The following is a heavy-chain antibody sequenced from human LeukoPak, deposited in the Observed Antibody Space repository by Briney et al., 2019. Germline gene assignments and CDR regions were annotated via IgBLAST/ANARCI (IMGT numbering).Heavy chain of an antibody. CDR2: ISSSSSYI. CDR3: ARRPDYGDYSAGVDY. V-gene: IGHV3-21*01. J-gene: IGHJ4*02. CDR1: GFTFSSYS. Sequence: GGSLRLSCAASGFTFSSYSMNWVRQAPGKGLEWVSSISSSSSYIYYADSVKGRFTISRDNAKNSLYLQMNSLRAEDTAVYYCARRPDYGDYSAGVDYWGQGTPVTVSS. D-gene: IGHD4-17*01.